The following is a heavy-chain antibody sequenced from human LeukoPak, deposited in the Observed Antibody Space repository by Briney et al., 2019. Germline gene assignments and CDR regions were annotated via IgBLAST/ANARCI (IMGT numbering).Heavy chain of an antibody. CDR3: ARDNNEIMITFGGGYGMDV. Sequence: PGGSLRLSCAASGFTFSSYSMNWVRQAPGKGLEWVSPISSSSSYIYYADSVKGRFTISRDNAKNSLYLQMNSLRAEDTAVYYCARDNNEIMITFGGGYGMDVWGQGTTVTVSS. V-gene: IGHV3-21*01. D-gene: IGHD3-16*01. J-gene: IGHJ6*02. CDR2: ISSSSSYI. CDR1: GFTFSSYS.